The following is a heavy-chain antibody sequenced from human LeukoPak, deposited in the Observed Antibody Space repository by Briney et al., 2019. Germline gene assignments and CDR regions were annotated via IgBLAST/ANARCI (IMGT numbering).Heavy chain of an antibody. Sequence: SETLSLTCTVSGGSISSHYWSWIRQPPGKGLEWIGYIYYSGSTNYNPSLKSRVTISVDTSKNQFSLKLSSVTAADTAVYYCARLDYYDSSGYYYARSGIDYWGQGTPVTVSS. J-gene: IGHJ4*02. CDR3: ARLDYYDSSGYYYARSGIDY. D-gene: IGHD3-22*01. V-gene: IGHV4-59*08. CDR1: GGSISSHY. CDR2: IYYSGST.